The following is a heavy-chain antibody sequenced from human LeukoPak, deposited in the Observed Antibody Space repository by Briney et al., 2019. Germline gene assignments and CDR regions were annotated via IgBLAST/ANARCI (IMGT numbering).Heavy chain of an antibody. CDR3: ARASGSYAIFDY. CDR1: GFTFSSYN. D-gene: IGHD1-26*01. V-gene: IGHV3-48*02. CDR2: ISATSTTI. J-gene: IGHJ4*02. Sequence: PGGSLRLSCAASGFTFSSYNLNWVRQAPGKGLEWISYISATSTTIYHAESVKGRFTISRDNPKNSLYLQMNRLRDEDTALYYCARASGSYAIFDYWGQGTLVTVSS.